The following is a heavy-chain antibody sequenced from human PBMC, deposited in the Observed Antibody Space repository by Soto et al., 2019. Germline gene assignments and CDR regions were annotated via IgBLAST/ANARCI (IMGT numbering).Heavy chain of an antibody. D-gene: IGHD1-26*01. CDR1: GYTFTGYY. V-gene: IGHV1-2*02. CDR2: INPNSGDT. J-gene: IGHJ6*02. CDR3: AKGGAIVAAGTRVYLYNAMDV. Sequence: ASVKVSCKASGYTFTGYYVHWVRQAPGQGLEWMGWINPNSGDTYLAQRFQGRVTMNRDTSIGTAYMELRGLTSDDTAEYYCAKGGAIVAAGTRVYLYNAMDVWGQGTTVPVSS.